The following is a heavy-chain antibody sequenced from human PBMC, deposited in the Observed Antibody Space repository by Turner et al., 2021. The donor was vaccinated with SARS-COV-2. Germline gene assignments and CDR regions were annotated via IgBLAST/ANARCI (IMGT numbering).Heavy chain of an antibody. CDR2: ISGSSSYI. V-gene: IGHV3-21*01. D-gene: IGHD3-22*01. CDR3: ARWDNYYDSSGYYPDAFDI. J-gene: IGHJ3*02. Sequence: EVQLVESGGGLVKPGGSLRLSCAASGFTFSSYSMNWVRQAPGKGLEWVSCISGSSSYIYYADSVKGRFTISRDNAKNSLYLQMNSLRAEDTAVYYCARWDNYYDSSGYYPDAFDIWGQGTMVTVSS. CDR1: GFTFSSYS.